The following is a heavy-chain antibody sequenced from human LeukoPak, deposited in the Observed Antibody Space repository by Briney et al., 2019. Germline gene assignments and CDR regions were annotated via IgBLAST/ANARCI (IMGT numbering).Heavy chain of an antibody. CDR1: GFTFDDYA. D-gene: IGHD6-19*01. CDR2: ISWNSGSI. CDR3: AKDLEAVAGTGFDY. Sequence: GRSLRLSCAASGFTFDDYAMHWVRHAPGKGLEWVSGISWNSGSIGYADSVKGRFTISRDNAKNSLYLQMNSLRAEDTALYYCAKDLEAVAGTGFDYWGQGTLVTVSS. V-gene: IGHV3-9*01. J-gene: IGHJ4*02.